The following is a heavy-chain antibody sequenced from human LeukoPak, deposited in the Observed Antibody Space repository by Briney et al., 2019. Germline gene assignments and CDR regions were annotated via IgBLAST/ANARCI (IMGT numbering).Heavy chain of an antibody. V-gene: IGHV4-34*01. CDR3: ARDHMTTVTTRLDY. CDR2: INHSGST. Sequence: PSETLSLTCAVYGGSFSGYYWSWIRQPPGKGLEWIGEINHSGSTNYNPSLKSRVTISVDTSKNQFSLKLSSVTAADTAVYYCARDHMTTVTTRLDYWGQGTLVTVSS. J-gene: IGHJ4*02. CDR1: GGSFSGYY. D-gene: IGHD4-17*01.